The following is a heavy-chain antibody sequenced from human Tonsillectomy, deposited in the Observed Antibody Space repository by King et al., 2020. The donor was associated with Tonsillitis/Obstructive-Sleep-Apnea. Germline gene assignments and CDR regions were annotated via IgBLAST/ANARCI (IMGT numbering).Heavy chain of an antibody. CDR2: IYSGGTT. V-gene: IGHV3-66*01. J-gene: IGHJ5*02. CDR3: RRSNWFDP. CDR1: GFIVGSNS. Sequence: VQLVESGGGLVQPGGSLRLSCAASGFIVGSNSMSWVRQAPGKGLEWVSVIYSGGTTYYADSVKGRFTISRDSSKNTLYLQMNSLRAEDTAVYYCRRSNWFDPWGQGTLVTVSS.